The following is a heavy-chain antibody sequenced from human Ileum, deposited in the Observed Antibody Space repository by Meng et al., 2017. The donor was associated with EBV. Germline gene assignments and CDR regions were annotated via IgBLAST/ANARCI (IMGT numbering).Heavy chain of an antibody. Sequence: QGHLRGVGPVLVKPSTPLSLTCTVSGGSISSGGYYWSWIRQHPGKGLEWIGYIHSSGSTYYNPSLRSRLTISVDTSKNQFSLKLSSVTAADTAVYYCARASYGSGSPLGESWFDPWGQGTLVTVSS. V-gene: IGHV4-31*03. J-gene: IGHJ5*02. CDR1: GGSISSGGYY. D-gene: IGHD3-10*01. CDR2: IHSSGST. CDR3: ARASYGSGSPLGESWFDP.